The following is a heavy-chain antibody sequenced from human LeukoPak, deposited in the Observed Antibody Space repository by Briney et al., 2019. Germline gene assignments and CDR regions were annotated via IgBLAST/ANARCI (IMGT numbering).Heavy chain of an antibody. CDR3: ARGRGPYSSSWYWEVGYFDY. CDR2: IKQDGSEK. V-gene: IGHV3-7*01. D-gene: IGHD6-13*01. Sequence: PGGSLRLSCAASGFTFSSYWMSWVRQAPGKGLEWVANIKQDGSEKYYVDSVKGRFTISRDNAKNSLYLQMNSLRAEDTAVYYCARGRGPYSSSWYWEVGYFDYWGQGTLVTVSS. CDR1: GFTFSSYW. J-gene: IGHJ4*02.